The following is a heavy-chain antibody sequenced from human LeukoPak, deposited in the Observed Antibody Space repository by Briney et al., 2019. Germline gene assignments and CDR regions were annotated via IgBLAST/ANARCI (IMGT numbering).Heavy chain of an antibody. CDR2: IDYSGNT. V-gene: IGHV4-59*12. Sequence: SETLSLTCTAVGGSISDYFWSWIRQPPGKGLEWIGFIDYSGNTKYAPSLESRVTISLDMSKNQFSLTLTPVTAADTAVYYCARDFEREVIGGFGPWGQGTLVTVSS. CDR1: GGSISDYF. J-gene: IGHJ5*02. CDR3: ARDFEREVIGGFGP. D-gene: IGHD3-10*01.